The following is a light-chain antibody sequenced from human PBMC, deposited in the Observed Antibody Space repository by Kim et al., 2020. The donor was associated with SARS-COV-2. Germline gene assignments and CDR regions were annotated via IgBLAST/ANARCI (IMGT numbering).Light chain of an antibody. CDR1: QSLVYSDGNIY. V-gene: IGKV2-30*01. CDR3: MQGTHWPFT. CDR2: KVS. Sequence: PASISCMSSQSLVYSDGNIYLNWFHQRPGQSPRRLIYKVSNRDSGVPDRFSGSGSGTDFTLQISMVEAEDVGVYYCMQGTHWPFTFGPGTKVDIK. J-gene: IGKJ3*01.